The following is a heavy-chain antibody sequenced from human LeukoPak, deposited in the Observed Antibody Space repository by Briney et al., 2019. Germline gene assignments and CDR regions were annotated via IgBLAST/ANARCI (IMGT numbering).Heavy chain of an antibody. Sequence: SQTLSLTCALSGDSVSSNSAAWNWIRQSPSRGLEWLGRTYYRSKWYNDYAVSVKSRITINPDTSKNQFSLQLNSVTPEDTAVYYCARDNHVYDFWSGYYFDYWGQGTLVTVSS. CDR2: TYYRSKWYN. J-gene: IGHJ4*02. D-gene: IGHD3-3*01. CDR1: GDSVSSNSAA. V-gene: IGHV6-1*01. CDR3: ARDNHVYDFWSGYYFDY.